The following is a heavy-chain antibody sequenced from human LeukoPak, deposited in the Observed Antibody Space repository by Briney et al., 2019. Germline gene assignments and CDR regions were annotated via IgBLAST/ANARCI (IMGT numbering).Heavy chain of an antibody. D-gene: IGHD6-13*01. CDR3: AKGLTYSSSWYSAR. V-gene: IGHV3-66*01. CDR2: IYSGGST. CDR1: GFTVSSNY. J-gene: IGHJ4*02. Sequence: GGSLRLSCAASGFTVSSNYMSWVRQAPGKGLEWVSVIYSGGSTYHADSVKGRFTISRDNSKNTLYLQMNSLRAEDTAVYYCAKGLTYSSSWYSARWGQGTLVTVSS.